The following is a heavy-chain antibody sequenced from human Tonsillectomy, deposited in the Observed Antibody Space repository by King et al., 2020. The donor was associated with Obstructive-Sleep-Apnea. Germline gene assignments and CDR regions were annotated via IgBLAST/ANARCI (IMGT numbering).Heavy chain of an antibody. V-gene: IGHV4-59*08. J-gene: IGHJ6*02. CDR3: ARSTYYYYGMDV. CDR1: GCSISSYY. CDR2: IYYSVST. Sequence: VQLQESGPGLVKPSETLSLTCTVSGCSISSYYWSWIRQPPGKGLEWIGYIYYSVSTNYNPSLKGRVTISVDTSKNQFSLKLNSVTAADTAVYYCARSTYYYYGMDVWGQGTTVTVSS.